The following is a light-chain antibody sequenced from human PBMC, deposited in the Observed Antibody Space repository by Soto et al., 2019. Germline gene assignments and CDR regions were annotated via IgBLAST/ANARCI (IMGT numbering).Light chain of an antibody. V-gene: IGKV2-28*01. J-gene: IGKJ5*01. CDR2: LAS. Sequence: DIVLTQSPLSLPVTPGEPASISCRSSQILLQSNGTNNVDWYLQRPGQSPQLLLYLASSRASGVPERFCGSGSGTTFSLENSRVEAEDVGVYYCLQADQSPLTCGQGTRLEIK. CDR3: LQADQSPLT. CDR1: QILLQSNGTNN.